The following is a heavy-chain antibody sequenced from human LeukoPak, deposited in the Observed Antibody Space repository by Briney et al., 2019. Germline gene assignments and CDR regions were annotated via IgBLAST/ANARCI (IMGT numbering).Heavy chain of an antibody. CDR3: ARVRGYGGNSGFAY. CDR1: GGSISSGGYY. V-gene: IGHV4-31*03. Sequence: SETLSLTCIVSGGSISSGGYYWSWIRQHPGKGLEWIGYIYYSGSTYYNPSLKSRVTISVDTSKNQFSLKLSSVTAADTAVYYCARVRGYGGNSGFAYWGQGTLVTVSS. D-gene: IGHD4-23*01. J-gene: IGHJ4*02. CDR2: IYYSGST.